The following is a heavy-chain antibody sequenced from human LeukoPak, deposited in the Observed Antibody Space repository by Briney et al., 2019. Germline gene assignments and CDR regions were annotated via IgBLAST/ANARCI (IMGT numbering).Heavy chain of an antibody. CDR2: IYSGGST. J-gene: IGHJ6*02. Sequence: PGGSLRLSCAASGFTVSSSYMSWVRQAPGKGLEWVSVIYSGGSTYYADSVKGRFTISRDNSKNTLYLQMNSLRAEDTAVYYCARDKVAAPLYYYYGMDVWGQGTTVTVSS. V-gene: IGHV3-66*01. CDR3: ARDKVAAPLYYYYGMDV. CDR1: GFTVSSSY. D-gene: IGHD6-6*01.